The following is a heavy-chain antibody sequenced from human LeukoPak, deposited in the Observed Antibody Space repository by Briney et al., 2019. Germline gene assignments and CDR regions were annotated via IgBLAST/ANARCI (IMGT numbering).Heavy chain of an antibody. V-gene: IGHV1-2*02. CDR2: INPNSGGT. Sequence: ASVKVSCKASGYSFSSYDINWVRQAPGQGLEWMGWINPNSGGTNYAQKFQGRVTMARDTSISTAYMELSRLRSDDTAVYYCARDRGVNTFNDYWGQGTLVTVSS. J-gene: IGHJ4*02. D-gene: IGHD2-8*01. CDR3: ARDRGVNTFNDY. CDR1: GYSFSSYD.